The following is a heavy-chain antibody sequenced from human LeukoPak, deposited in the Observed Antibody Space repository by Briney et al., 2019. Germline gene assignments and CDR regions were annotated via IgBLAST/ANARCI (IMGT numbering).Heavy chain of an antibody. V-gene: IGHV3-21*06. Sequence: GGSLRLSCAASGFTFSDYSMNWVRQAPGKGLEWVSSISSSSSYIYYADSVKGRFTISRDNARNSLYLQMNSLRAEDTAVYHCARGGRSTYFDWSPDYWGQGALVTVSS. D-gene: IGHD3-9*01. CDR3: ARGGRSTYFDWSPDY. CDR2: ISSSSSYI. CDR1: GFTFSDYS. J-gene: IGHJ4*02.